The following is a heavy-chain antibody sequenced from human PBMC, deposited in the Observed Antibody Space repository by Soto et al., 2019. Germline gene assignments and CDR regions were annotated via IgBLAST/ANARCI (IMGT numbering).Heavy chain of an antibody. CDR2: INHSGST. Sequence: SETLSLTCAVYGGSFSGYYWSWIRQPPGKGLEWIGEINHSGSTNYNPSLKSRVTISVDTSKNQFSLKLSSVTAADTAVYYCARGLAARPGSWFDPWGQGTLVTVSS. V-gene: IGHV4-34*01. J-gene: IGHJ5*02. CDR1: GGSFSGYY. D-gene: IGHD3-10*01. CDR3: ARGLAARPGSWFDP.